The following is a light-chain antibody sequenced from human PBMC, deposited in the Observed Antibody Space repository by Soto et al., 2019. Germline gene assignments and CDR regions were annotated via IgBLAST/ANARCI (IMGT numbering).Light chain of an antibody. CDR2: GAS. CDR3: QQNNKWPPVT. V-gene: IGKV3-15*01. Sequence: EVVMTQSPATVSVSPGERVTLSCRASQTISTDLAWYQQKPGQAPRLLIYGASTRATGVPARFSGGGSGTEFTLTISGLHSEDFAFYYCQQNNKWPPVTFGGGTKVEIK. J-gene: IGKJ4*01. CDR1: QTISTD.